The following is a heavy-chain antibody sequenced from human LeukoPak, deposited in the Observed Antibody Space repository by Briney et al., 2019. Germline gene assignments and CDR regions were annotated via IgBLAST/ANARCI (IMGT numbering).Heavy chain of an antibody. CDR1: APSVISNA. D-gene: IGHD3-22*01. V-gene: IGHV3-23*01. CDR3: AKTDSSGSLTYFDF. CDR2: ITNSGGSK. Sequence: LTPSRAPAAPSVISNAIASVSPPPGNWLEWASGITNSGGSKYYGDSVKGRFTISRDNSKYTVYLQMNSLRAEDTAVYYCAKTDSSGSLTYFDFGGRAALVTVCS. J-gene: IGHJ4*02.